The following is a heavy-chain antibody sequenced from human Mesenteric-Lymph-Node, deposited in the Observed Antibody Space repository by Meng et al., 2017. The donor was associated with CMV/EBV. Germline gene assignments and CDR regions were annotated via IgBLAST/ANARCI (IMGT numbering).Heavy chain of an antibody. Sequence: SGFTVSSNYMSWVRQAPGKGLEWVSVIYSGGSTYYADSVKGRFTISRHNSKNTLYLQMNSLRAEDTAVYYCARVGYSSGWYDWYFDLWGRGTLVTVSS. J-gene: IGHJ2*01. CDR1: GFTVSSNY. V-gene: IGHV3-53*04. CDR3: ARVGYSSGWYDWYFDL. D-gene: IGHD6-19*01. CDR2: IYSGGST.